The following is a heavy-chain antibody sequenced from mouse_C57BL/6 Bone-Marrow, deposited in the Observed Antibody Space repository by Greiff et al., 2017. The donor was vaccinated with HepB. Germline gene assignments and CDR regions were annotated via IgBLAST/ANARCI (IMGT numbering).Heavy chain of an antibody. D-gene: IGHD2-4*01. V-gene: IGHV1-55*01. CDR3: ARMITTASYYFDY. Sequence: VQLQQPGAELVKPGASVKMSCKASGYTFTSYWITWVKQRPGQGLEWIGDIYPDSGSTNSNEKFKSKATLTVDTSSSTAYMQLSSLTSEDSAVYYCARMITTASYYFDYWGQGTTLTVAS. CDR1: GYTFTSYW. J-gene: IGHJ2*01. CDR2: IYPDSGST.